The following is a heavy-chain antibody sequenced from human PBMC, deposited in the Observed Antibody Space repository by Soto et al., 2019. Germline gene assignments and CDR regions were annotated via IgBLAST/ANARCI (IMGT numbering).Heavy chain of an antibody. Sequence: QVQLQQWGAGLLKPSETLSLTCAVYTGSFSGYSWSWIRQPPGKGLEWIGEINHSGSTNYNPSLTSRVNISVDTSKNQFSLKLSSVTAADTAVYYCARGRRGYSSSWYDYWGKGTLVTVSS. CDR3: ARGRRGYSSSWYDY. CDR2: INHSGST. CDR1: TGSFSGYS. V-gene: IGHV4-34*01. D-gene: IGHD6-13*01. J-gene: IGHJ4*02.